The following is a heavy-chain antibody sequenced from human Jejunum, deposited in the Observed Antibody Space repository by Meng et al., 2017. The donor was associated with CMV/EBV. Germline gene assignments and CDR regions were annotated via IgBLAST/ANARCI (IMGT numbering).Heavy chain of an antibody. D-gene: IGHD5-24*01. CDR2: INLKNGDT. J-gene: IGHJ4*02. CDR3: AKDGYKSLDY. Sequence: QDQLVQSGGEVKEPGASVKVSCKASEYTFSDYYLHWVRQAPGQGLEWMAWINLKNGDTNYAQKFQGRVTLSRDPSIATVYMDLRSLTSDDTAVYYCAKDGYKSLDYWGQGSLVTVSS. CDR1: EYTFSDYY. V-gene: IGHV1-2*02.